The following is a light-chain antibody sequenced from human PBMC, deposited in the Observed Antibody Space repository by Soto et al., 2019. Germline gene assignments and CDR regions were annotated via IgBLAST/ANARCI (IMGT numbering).Light chain of an antibody. V-gene: IGKV1-9*01. CDR3: QQADSLPLVT. J-gene: IGKJ5*01. CDR2: LAS. CDR1: QGIGSY. Sequence: DVQLTQSPSFLSTSVGDRVTITCRASQGIGSYLAWYQQKPGKAPKFLICLASTLQSGVPSRFSGSGSGTEFNLTITNLQPEDFATYYCQQADSLPLVTFGQGTRLEIK.